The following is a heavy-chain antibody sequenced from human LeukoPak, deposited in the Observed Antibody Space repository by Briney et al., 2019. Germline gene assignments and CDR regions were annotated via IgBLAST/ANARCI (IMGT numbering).Heavy chain of an antibody. V-gene: IGHV1-2*02. CDR3: ASYGSGYTWSDP. D-gene: IGHD3-10*01. Sequence: RASVKVSCKASGYAFTGRYVQCVRQAPRQGLEWLGWMAPNTGDTNSAEKFQGRVTMTRDTSISTAYMELSSLLSDATAVYYCASYGSGYTWSDPWGQGTRDTVSS. J-gene: IGHJ5*02. CDR1: GYAFTGRY. CDR2: MAPNTGDT.